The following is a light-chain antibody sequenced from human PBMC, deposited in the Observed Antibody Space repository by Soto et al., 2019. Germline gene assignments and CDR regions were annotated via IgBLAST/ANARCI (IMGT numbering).Light chain of an antibody. CDR3: QQYGSSPQT. CDR1: QSVSSSY. V-gene: IGKV3-20*01. CDR2: GAP. J-gene: IGKJ1*01. Sequence: ETVSTQYPGSLSVPPEARDALSCRASQSVSSSYLAWYQQKPGQAPRLLIYGAPSRATGIPDRFSGSGSGTDFTLTISRLEPEEFAVYYCQQYGSSPQTFGQGTKVDI.